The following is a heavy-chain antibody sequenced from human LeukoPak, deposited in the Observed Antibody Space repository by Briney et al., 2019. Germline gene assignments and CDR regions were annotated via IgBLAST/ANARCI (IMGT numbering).Heavy chain of an antibody. CDR1: GGSISSYY. CDR2: IYTSGST. V-gene: IGHV4-4*07. CDR3: ARVVQYYYGSGSYYRGEGYYYYMDV. J-gene: IGHJ6*03. Sequence: SETLSLTCTVSGGSISSYYWSWIRQPAGRGLEWIGRIYTSGSTNYNPSLKSRVTISVDKSKNQFSLKLSSVTAADTAVYYCARVVQYYYGSGSYYRGEGYYYYMDVWGKGTTVTVSS. D-gene: IGHD3-10*01.